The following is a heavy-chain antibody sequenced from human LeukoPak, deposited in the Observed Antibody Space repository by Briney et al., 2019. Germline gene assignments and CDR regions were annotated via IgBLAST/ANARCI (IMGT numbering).Heavy chain of an antibody. D-gene: IGHD6-13*01. Sequence: GGSLRLSCAASGFTFSSYEMNWVRQAPGKGLEWVSYISSSGSTIYYADSVKGRFTISRDNAKNSLYLQMNSLRAEDTAVYYCARAFAGYSSSWYNYDYWGQGTLVTVSS. CDR3: ARAFAGYSSSWYNYDY. V-gene: IGHV3-48*03. CDR2: ISSSGSTI. CDR1: GFTFSSYE. J-gene: IGHJ4*02.